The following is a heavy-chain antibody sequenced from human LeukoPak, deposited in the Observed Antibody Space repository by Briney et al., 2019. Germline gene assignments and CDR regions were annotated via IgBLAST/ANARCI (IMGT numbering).Heavy chain of an antibody. J-gene: IGHJ5*02. CDR3: ARCYGVVSSRALNNWFDP. V-gene: IGHV1-46*01. CDR1: GYTFTSYY. D-gene: IGHD3-16*01. Sequence: ASVKVSCKASGYTFTSYYMHWVRQAPGQGLEWMGIINPSGGSTSYAQKFQGRVTMTRDMSTSTVYMELSSLRSEDTAVYYCARCYGVVSSRALNNWFDPWGQGTLVTVSS. CDR2: INPSGGST.